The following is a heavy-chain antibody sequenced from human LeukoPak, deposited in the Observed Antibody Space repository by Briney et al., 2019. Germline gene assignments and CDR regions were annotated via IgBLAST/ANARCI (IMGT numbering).Heavy chain of an antibody. J-gene: IGHJ4*02. V-gene: IGHV3-74*01. CDR2: INSDGSWT. Sequence: PGGSLRLSCAASGNYWMRWVRQAPGKGLVWVSHINSDGSWTSCADSVKGRFTISKDNAKNTVYLQMNNLRAEDTAVYYCVSFYETYWGRGTLVTVSS. CDR3: VSFYETY. CDR1: GNYW. D-gene: IGHD2-2*01.